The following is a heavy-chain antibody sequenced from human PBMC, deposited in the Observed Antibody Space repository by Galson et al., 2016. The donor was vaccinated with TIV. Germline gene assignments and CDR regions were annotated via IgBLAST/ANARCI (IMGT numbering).Heavy chain of an antibody. CDR1: GFTFDDYA. Sequence: SLRLSCAASGFTFDDYAMHWVRQPPGKGLEWVSSINWHGDSVVYADSVKGRFTISRDNPKNTLHLQMNSLRPEDTAGYYCVRERGGTHSRFDYWGQGTLVSVSS. CDR2: INWHGDSV. CDR3: VRERGGTHSRFDY. V-gene: IGHV3-9*01. J-gene: IGHJ4*02. D-gene: IGHD1-26*01.